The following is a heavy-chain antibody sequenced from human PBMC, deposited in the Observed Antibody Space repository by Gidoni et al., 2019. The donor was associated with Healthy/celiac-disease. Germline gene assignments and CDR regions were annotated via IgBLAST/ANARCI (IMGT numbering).Heavy chain of an antibody. D-gene: IGHD3-10*01. J-gene: IGHJ4*02. CDR3: TTEPLWFGELFEVPRDF. CDR2: IKSKTDGGTT. V-gene: IGHV3-15*07. CDR1: GFTFRNAW. Sequence: EVQLVESGGCLAKPGGSLSLSCSAPGFTFRNAWLNWVRQDQGKGLEWGGLIKSKTDGGTTDYAAPVKGRFTISRDDSKNTLYLQMNSLKTEDTAVYYCTTEPLWFGELFEVPRDFWGQGTLVTVSS.